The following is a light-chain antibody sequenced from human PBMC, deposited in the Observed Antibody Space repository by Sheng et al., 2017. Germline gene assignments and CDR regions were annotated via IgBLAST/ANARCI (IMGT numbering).Light chain of an antibody. CDR2: GAT. CDR1: QSVSNNY. Sequence: EIVLTQSPGTLSLSPGERATLSCRASQSVSNNYLAWYQQKPGQAPRAPIYGATSRATGIPDRFSGTGSGTDFTLTISRLEPEDFAVYYCQQYGSFPQTFGQGTKLQIK. CDR3: QQYGSFPQT. J-gene: IGKJ2*01. V-gene: IGKV3-20*01.